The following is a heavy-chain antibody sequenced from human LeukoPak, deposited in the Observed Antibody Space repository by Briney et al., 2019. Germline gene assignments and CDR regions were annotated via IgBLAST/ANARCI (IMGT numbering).Heavy chain of an antibody. CDR3: ARTLLTYYYGSGSYYNGFDP. J-gene: IGHJ5*02. CDR2: INTNTGNP. D-gene: IGHD3-10*01. V-gene: IGHV7-4-1*02. CDR1: GYTFTSYA. Sequence: ASVKVSCKASGYTFTSYAMNWVRQAPGQGLEWMGWINTNTGNPTYAQGFTGRFVFSLDTSVSTAYLQISSLKAEDTAVYYCARTLLTYYYGSGSYYNGFDPWGQGTLVTVFS.